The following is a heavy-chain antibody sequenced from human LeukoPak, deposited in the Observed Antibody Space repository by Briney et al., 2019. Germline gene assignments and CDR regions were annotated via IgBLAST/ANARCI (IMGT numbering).Heavy chain of an antibody. D-gene: IGHD6-19*01. V-gene: IGHV4-39*07. CDR2: TSHSGST. Sequence: PSETLSLTCTVSGDSIISSIYYWGWIRQPPGKGLEWIGTTSHSGSTYYIPSLKSRLSISVDTSKNQFSLKLSSVTAADTALYYCARVWKSSGWCGSFDSWGQGTLVTVSS. CDR1: GDSIISSIYY. CDR3: ARVWKSSGWCGSFDS. J-gene: IGHJ4*02.